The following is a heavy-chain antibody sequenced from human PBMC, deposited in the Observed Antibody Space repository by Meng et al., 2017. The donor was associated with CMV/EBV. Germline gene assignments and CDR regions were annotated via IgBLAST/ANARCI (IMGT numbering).Heavy chain of an antibody. D-gene: IGHD7-27*01. J-gene: IGHJ4*02. CDR1: GYTFTGYY. Sequence: ASVKVSCKASGYTFTGYYMHWVRQAPGQGLEWMGWINPNSGGTNYAQKFQGRVTMTRDTSISTAYMELSRLRSDDTAEYYCARVESAQLGTPPYDYWGQGTLVTVSS. CDR3: ARVESAQLGTPPYDY. V-gene: IGHV1-2*02. CDR2: INPNSGGT.